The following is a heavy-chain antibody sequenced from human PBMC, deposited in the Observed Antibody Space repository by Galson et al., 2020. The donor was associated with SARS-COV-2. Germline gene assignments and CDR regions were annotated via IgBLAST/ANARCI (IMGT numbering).Heavy chain of an antibody. Sequence: GGSLRLSCAASGFTFSSYGMHWVRQAPGKGLEWVAVIWYDGSNKYYADSVKGRFTISRDNSKNTLYLQMNSLRAEDTAVYYCARDLTLGYCSGGSCYYYYYYMDVWGKGTTVTVSS. CDR1: GFTFSSYG. D-gene: IGHD2-15*01. V-gene: IGHV3-33*01. CDR2: IWYDGSNK. J-gene: IGHJ6*03. CDR3: ARDLTLGYCSGGSCYYYYYYMDV.